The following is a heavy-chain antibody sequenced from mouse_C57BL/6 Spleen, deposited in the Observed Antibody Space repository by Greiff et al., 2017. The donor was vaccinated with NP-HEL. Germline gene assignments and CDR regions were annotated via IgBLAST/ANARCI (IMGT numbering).Heavy chain of an antibody. CDR1: GYTFTDYE. CDR3: TRDGLYAMDY. J-gene: IGHJ2*01. Sequence: QVHVKQSGAELVRPGASVTLSCKASGYTFTDYEMHWVKQTPVHGLEWIGAIDPETGGTAYNQKFKGKAILTADKSSSTAYMELRSLTSEDSAVYYCTRDGLYAMDYWGQGTTLTVSS. V-gene: IGHV1-15*01. CDR2: IDPETGGT. D-gene: IGHD2-3*01.